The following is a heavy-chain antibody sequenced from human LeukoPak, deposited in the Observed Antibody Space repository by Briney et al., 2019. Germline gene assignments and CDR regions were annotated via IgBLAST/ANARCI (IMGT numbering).Heavy chain of an antibody. CDR2: ISPSGTDI. V-gene: IGHV3-21*05. Sequence: GGSLRLSCAASGFTFRTYSMNWVRQAPGKGLESLSYISPSGTDISYADSVKGRFTISRDNAKNSLYLQMNSLRVEDTAVYYCTRDPRNLDYWGQGTLVTVSS. CDR1: GFTFRTYS. CDR3: TRDPRNLDY. D-gene: IGHD1-14*01. J-gene: IGHJ4*02.